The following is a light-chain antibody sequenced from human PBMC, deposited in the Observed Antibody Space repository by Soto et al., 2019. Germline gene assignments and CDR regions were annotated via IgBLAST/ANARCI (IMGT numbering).Light chain of an antibody. Sequence: SALTQPRSVSGSPGQSVTISCTGTSSDVGGYNYVSWYQQHPGKAPKLMIYDVSKRPSGVPDRFSASKSGNTASLIISGLQAEDEADYYCCSYAGSYTYVFGTGTKVTVL. J-gene: IGLJ1*01. V-gene: IGLV2-11*01. CDR1: SSDVGGYNY. CDR2: DVS. CDR3: CSYAGSYTYV.